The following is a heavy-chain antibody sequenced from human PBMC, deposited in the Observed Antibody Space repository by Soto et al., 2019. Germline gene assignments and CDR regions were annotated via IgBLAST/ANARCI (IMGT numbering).Heavy chain of an antibody. J-gene: IGHJ2*01. Sequence: SETLSLTCAVSGGSISSGGSSWSWIRQPPGKGLEWIGYIYHSGSTYYNPSLKSRVTISVDRSKNQFSLKLSSVTAADTAVYYCAKMSHGDYGFWYFNLWGSGTLITVSS. CDR2: IYHSGST. D-gene: IGHD4-17*01. CDR1: GGSISSGGSS. V-gene: IGHV4-30-2*01. CDR3: AKMSHGDYGFWYFNL.